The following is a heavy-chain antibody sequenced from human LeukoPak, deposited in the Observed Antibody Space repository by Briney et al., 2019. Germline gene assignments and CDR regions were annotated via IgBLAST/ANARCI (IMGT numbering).Heavy chain of an antibody. J-gene: IGHJ4*02. Sequence: RPGGSLRLSCAASGFTFSSYAMSWVRQAPGKGLEWVSAISGSGGSAYYADSVKGRFTISRDNSKNTLYLQMNSLRAEDTAVYYCANYYYDSSGYYFDYWGQGTLVTVSS. V-gene: IGHV3-23*01. D-gene: IGHD3-22*01. CDR2: ISGSGGSA. CDR3: ANYYYDSSGYYFDY. CDR1: GFTFSSYA.